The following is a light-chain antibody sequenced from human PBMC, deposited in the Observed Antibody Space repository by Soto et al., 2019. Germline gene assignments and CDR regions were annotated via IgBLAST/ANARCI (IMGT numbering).Light chain of an antibody. CDR2: EVS. CDR3: NSYTSWGTQV. CDR1: SGDVGGYDY. J-gene: IGLJ1*01. Sequence: QSALTQPASVSGSPGQSITISCSGTSGDVGGYDYVSWYQQSPGKAPKLIIYEVSKRPSGVTNRFSGSKSDNTASLTISGLQAEDETDHYCNSYTSWGTQVFGTGTKLTVL. V-gene: IGLV2-14*01.